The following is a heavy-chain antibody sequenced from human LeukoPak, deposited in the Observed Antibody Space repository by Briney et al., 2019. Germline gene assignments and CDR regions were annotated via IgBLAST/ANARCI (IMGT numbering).Heavy chain of an antibody. Sequence: GGSLRLSCAASGFTFSSYAMSWVRQAPGKGLEWVAGISDNGEKIDYGDSVKGRFIISRDNAGNSLYLQMDRLTIEDTALYYCVKGRTYYYDSGTYYFDSWGQGTRVTVSS. CDR3: VKGRTYYYDSGTYYFDS. CDR1: GFTFSSYA. CDR2: ISDNGEKI. V-gene: IGHV3-23*01. J-gene: IGHJ4*02. D-gene: IGHD3-22*01.